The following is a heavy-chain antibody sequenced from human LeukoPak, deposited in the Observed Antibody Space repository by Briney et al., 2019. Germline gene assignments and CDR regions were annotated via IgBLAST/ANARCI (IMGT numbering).Heavy chain of an antibody. CDR3: AREGSEWYQLEGDFQH. CDR1: GYTFTSYT. CDR2: ITAGNGNT. V-gene: IGHV1-3*01. J-gene: IGHJ1*01. Sequence: ASVKDSCKASGYTFTSYTVHWVRQAPGQRLEWMGWITAGNGNTKYSLKFQGRVTITRDTSASAAYMELSSLRSEDTAVYYCAREGSEWYQLEGDFQHWGQGTLVIVSS. D-gene: IGHD2-2*01.